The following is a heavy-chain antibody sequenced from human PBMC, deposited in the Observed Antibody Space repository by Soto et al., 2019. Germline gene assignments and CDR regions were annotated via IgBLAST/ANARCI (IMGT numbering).Heavy chain of an antibody. CDR3: ARLRSERYCSRTSCYVPAYFDD. D-gene: IGHD2-2*01. CDR2: IYYSGST. CDR1: GGSIISYY. V-gene: IGHV4-59*01. Sequence: PSETLSLTCTVSGGSIISYYWSWIRQPPGKGLEWIGYIYYSGSTNYNPSLKSRVTISVDTSKNQFSLKLSSVTAADTAVYYCARLRSERYCSRTSCYVPAYFDDWGQGTLGTVSS. J-gene: IGHJ4*02.